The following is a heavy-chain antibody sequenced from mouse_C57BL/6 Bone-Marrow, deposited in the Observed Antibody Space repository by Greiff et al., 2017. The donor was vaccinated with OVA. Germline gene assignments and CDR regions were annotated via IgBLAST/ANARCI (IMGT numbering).Heavy chain of an antibody. V-gene: IGHV5-6*01. CDR2: ISSGGSYT. D-gene: IGHD1-1*01. CDR1: GFTFSSYG. J-gene: IGHJ1*03. CDR3: ARRFTTVVAHWYFDV. Sequence: VQLKQSGGDLVKPGGSLKLSCAASGFTFSSYGMSWVRQTPDKRLEWVATISSGGSYTYYPDSVKGRFTISRDNAKNTLYLQMSSLKSEDTAMYYCARRFTTVVAHWYFDVWGTGTTVTVSS.